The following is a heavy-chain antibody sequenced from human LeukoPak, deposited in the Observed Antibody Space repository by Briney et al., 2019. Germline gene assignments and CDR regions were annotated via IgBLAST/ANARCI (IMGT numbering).Heavy chain of an antibody. CDR2: ISSSGSTI. J-gene: IGHJ1*01. CDR1: GFTFSDYY. D-gene: IGHD1-26*01. Sequence: GGSLRLSCAASGFTFSDYYMSCIRQAPGKGLEWVSYISSSGSTIYYADSVKGRFTISRDNAKNSLYLQMNSLRAEDTAVYYCARAERELLEEYFQHWGQGTLVTVSS. CDR3: ARAERELLEEYFQH. V-gene: IGHV3-11*01.